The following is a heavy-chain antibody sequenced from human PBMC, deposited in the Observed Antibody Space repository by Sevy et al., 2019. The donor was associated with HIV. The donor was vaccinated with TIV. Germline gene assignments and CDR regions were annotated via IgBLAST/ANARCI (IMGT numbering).Heavy chain of an antibody. J-gene: IGHJ6*02. V-gene: IGHV5-51*01. CDR3: ARPMDTAMASYYGMDV. CDR2: IYPGDSDT. CDR1: GYSFTSYW. Sequence: GESLKISCKGSGYSFTSYWIGWVRQMPGKGLEWMGMIYPGDSDTRYSPSFQGQVTISADKSISTAYLQWSSLKASDTAMYYCARPMDTAMASYYGMDVWGQGTTVTVSS. D-gene: IGHD5-18*01.